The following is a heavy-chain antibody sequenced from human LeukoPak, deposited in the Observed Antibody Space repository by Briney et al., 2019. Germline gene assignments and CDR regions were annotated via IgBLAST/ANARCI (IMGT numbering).Heavy chain of an antibody. V-gene: IGHV3-53*01. D-gene: IGHD1-26*01. CDR2: IYSGGST. Sequence: GGSLRLSCAASGFTVSSNYMSWVRQAPGKGLDWVSVIYSGGSTYYADSVKGRFTISRDNSKNTLYLQMNSLRAEDTAVYYCARAKPLGARAAFDIWGQGTMVTVSS. J-gene: IGHJ3*02. CDR1: GFTVSSNY. CDR3: ARAKPLGARAAFDI.